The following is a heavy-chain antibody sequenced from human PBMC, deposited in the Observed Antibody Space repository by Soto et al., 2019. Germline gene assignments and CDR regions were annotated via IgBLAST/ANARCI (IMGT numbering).Heavy chain of an antibody. Sequence: GGSLRLSCAASGFTFSSYAMHWVRQAPGKGLEWVAVISYDGSNKYYADSVKGRFTISRDNSKNTLYLQMNSLRAEDTAVYYCARAGLYCSSTSCYAGAFDIWGQGKMVTVSS. CDR2: ISYDGSNK. J-gene: IGHJ3*02. V-gene: IGHV3-30-3*01. CDR1: GFTFSSYA. CDR3: ARAGLYCSSTSCYAGAFDI. D-gene: IGHD2-2*01.